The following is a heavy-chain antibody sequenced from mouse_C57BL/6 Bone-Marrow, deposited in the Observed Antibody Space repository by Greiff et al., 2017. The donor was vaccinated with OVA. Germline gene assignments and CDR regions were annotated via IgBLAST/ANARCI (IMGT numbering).Heavy chain of an antibody. J-gene: IGHJ1*03. D-gene: IGHD1-1*01. CDR2: ISSGGSYT. V-gene: IGHV5-6*01. CDR3: ARRGITTVDRYFDV. CDR1: GFTFSSYG. Sequence: EVQLQESGGDLVKPGGSLKLSCAASGFTFSSYGMSWVRQTPDKRLEWVATISSGGSYTYYPDSVKGRFTISRDNAKNTLYLQMSSLKSEDTAMYYCARRGITTVDRYFDVWGTGTTVTVSS.